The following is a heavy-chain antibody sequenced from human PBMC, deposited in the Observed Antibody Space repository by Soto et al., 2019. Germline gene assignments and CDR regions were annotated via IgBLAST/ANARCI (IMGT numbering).Heavy chain of an antibody. CDR1: GYTFTSYA. Sequence: GASVKVSCKASGYTFTSYAMHWVRQAPGQRLEWMGWINAGNGNTKYSQKFQGRVTITRDTSASTAYMELSSLRSEDTAVYYCARDFGDGEVVTAAPYFDYWGQGTLVIVSS. CDR3: ARDFGDGEVVTAAPYFDY. D-gene: IGHD2-2*01. V-gene: IGHV1-3*01. CDR2: INAGNGNT. J-gene: IGHJ4*02.